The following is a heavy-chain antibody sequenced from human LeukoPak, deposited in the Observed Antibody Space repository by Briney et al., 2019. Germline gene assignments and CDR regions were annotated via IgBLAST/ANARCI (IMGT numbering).Heavy chain of an antibody. CDR1: GGSITSSSYY. D-gene: IGHD5-24*01. V-gene: IGHV4-39*01. CDR3: ARGRRDGYNLEYFDK. J-gene: IGHJ4*02. Sequence: SETLSLTCTVSGGSITSSSYYWGWLRQPPGKGLQWIGSFYYSGSTYYNPSLKSRVTIYVDTSKNQFSLKLSSVTAADAAVYYCARGRRDGYNLEYFDKWGQGTLVTVSS. CDR2: FYYSGST.